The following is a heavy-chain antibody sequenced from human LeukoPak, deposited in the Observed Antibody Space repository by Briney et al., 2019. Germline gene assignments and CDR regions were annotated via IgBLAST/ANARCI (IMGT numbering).Heavy chain of an antibody. CDR1: GFTFTTYA. CDR3: AKGLYWFDP. V-gene: IGHV3-23*01. J-gene: IGHJ5*02. CDR2: ISNSGGST. D-gene: IGHD6-19*01. Sequence: PGGSLRLSCAAPGFTFTTYAMSWVRQAPGRGLEWVSGISNSGGSTYYADSVKGRFTISRDNSKNTLYLQMNSLRAEDTAVYSCAKGLYWFDPWGQGTLVTVSS.